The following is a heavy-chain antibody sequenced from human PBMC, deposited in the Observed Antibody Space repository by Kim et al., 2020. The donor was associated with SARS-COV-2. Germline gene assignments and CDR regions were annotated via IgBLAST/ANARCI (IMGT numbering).Heavy chain of an antibody. CDR1: GDTFNTYS. Sequence: SVKVSCKASGDTFNTYSFNWVRQAPGQGLEWMGRIIPILGLAKYAQKFQGRATIGADTSTSTVSMELTRLTSEDTAMYYCATGTDWYEVWLDAWGLGTLVIVS. J-gene: IGHJ5*02. CDR3: ATGTDWYEVWLDA. CDR2: IIPILGLA. V-gene: IGHV1-69*10. D-gene: IGHD1-1*01.